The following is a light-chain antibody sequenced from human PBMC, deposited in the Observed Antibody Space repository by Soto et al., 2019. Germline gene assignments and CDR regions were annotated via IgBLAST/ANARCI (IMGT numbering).Light chain of an antibody. CDR2: EVS. CDR3: SSYTSSSTPLYV. CDR1: SSDVSSYNR. Sequence: QSVLTRPPSVSGSPGQSVTISCTGTSSDVSSYNRVSWYQQPPGTAPKLMIYEVSNRPSGVPDRFSGSKSGNTASLTISGLQAEDEADYYCSSYTSSSTPLYVFGTGTKVTVL. J-gene: IGLJ1*01. V-gene: IGLV2-18*02.